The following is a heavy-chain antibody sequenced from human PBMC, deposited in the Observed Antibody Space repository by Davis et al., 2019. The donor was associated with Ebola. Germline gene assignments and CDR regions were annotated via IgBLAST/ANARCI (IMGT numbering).Heavy chain of an antibody. V-gene: IGHV1-2*02. Sequence: ASVKVSCKASGYTFTGYYIQWVRQAPGQGLEWMGWINPNSGGTNYAQKFQGRVTMTRDTSINPAYMELNSLRSDDTAVYYCAREPKFPKDVLLVPPVTEIFQHWGQGTLLTVSS. J-gene: IGHJ1*01. CDR1: GYTFTGYY. CDR3: AREPKFPKDVLLVPPVTEIFQH. D-gene: IGHD2-2*01. CDR2: INPNSGGT.